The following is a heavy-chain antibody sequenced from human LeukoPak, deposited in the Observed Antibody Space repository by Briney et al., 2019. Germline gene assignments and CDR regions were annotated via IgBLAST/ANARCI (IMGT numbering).Heavy chain of an antibody. D-gene: IGHD5-24*01. CDR1: GGSISSGSCY. CDR2: IYTSGST. CDR3: AREMATIFYFDY. V-gene: IGHV4-61*02. J-gene: IGHJ4*02. Sequence: PSQTLSLTCTVSGGSISSGSCYWSWIRQPAGKGLEWIGRIYTSGSTNYNPSLKSRVTISVDTSKNQFSLKLSSVTAADTAVYYCAREMATIFYFDYWGQGTLVTVSS.